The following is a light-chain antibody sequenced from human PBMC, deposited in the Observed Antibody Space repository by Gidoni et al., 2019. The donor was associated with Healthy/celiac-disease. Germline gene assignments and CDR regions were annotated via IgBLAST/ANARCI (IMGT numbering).Light chain of an antibody. CDR1: QSVSSN. CDR2: GAS. CDR3: QQYNNWPIT. Sequence: ELVMTQSPATLSVSPGERATLSCRASQSVSSNLAWYQQKPGQAPRLLIYGASTRATGIPARFSGRGSGTEFTLTISILQSEDFAVYYCQQYNNWPITFGQGTRLEIK. V-gene: IGKV3-15*01. J-gene: IGKJ5*01.